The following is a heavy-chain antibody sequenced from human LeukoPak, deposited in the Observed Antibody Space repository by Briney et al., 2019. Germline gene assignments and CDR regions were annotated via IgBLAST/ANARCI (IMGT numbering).Heavy chain of an antibody. CDR2: INPSGGST. Sequence: ASVTVSCKASGYTFTSYYMHWVRQAPGQGLEWMGIINPSGGSTSYAQKFQGRVTMTRDTSTSTVYMELSSLRSEDTAVYYCARDRNDFWSGYYSQNNYYYYGMDVWGQGTTVTVSS. V-gene: IGHV1-46*01. CDR1: GYTFTSYY. J-gene: IGHJ6*02. D-gene: IGHD3-3*01. CDR3: ARDRNDFWSGYYSQNNYYYYGMDV.